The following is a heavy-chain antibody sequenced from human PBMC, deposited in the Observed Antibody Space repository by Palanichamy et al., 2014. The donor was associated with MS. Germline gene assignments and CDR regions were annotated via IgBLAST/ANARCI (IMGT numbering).Heavy chain of an antibody. Sequence: EVQLSEVWGGLGAXRGGPVRLSCVASGFTFNSFAMSWVRQAPGKGLEWVSSISGGADTTYYTGSVKGRFTISRDNSKNTLYLQMHSLRAEDTALYYCAKRVSLVRGPTDYWGQGTVVTVSS. CDR3: AKRVSLVRGPTDY. CDR1: GFTFNSFA. CDR2: ISGGADTT. D-gene: IGHD3-10*01. J-gene: IGHJ4*02. V-gene: IGHV3-23*01.